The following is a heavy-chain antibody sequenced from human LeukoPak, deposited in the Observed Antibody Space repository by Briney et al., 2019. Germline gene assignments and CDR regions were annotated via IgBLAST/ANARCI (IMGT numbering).Heavy chain of an antibody. Sequence: GGSLRLSCAASGFTFSDYYMSWIRQAPGKGLEWVSYISSSGSTIYYADSVKGRFTISRDNAKNSLYLRMNSLRAEDTAVYYCARAKRMGYNWNYGEWFDPWGQGTLVTVSS. J-gene: IGHJ5*02. D-gene: IGHD1-7*01. V-gene: IGHV3-11*04. CDR1: GFTFSDYY. CDR3: ARAKRMGYNWNYGEWFDP. CDR2: ISSSGSTI.